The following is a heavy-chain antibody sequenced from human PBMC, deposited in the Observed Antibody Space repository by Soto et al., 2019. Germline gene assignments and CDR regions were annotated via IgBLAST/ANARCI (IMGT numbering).Heavy chain of an antibody. V-gene: IGHV1-3*01. CDR3: ASSATTADYYYGMDV. Sequence: ASVKVACKTSGYTYTSYAVHWVRQATRQRLEWMGWINAGNGNTKYSQKFQGRVTITRDTSASTAYMELSSLRSEDTAVYYCASSATTADYYYGMDVWGQGTTVTVSS. CDR2: INAGNGNT. D-gene: IGHD1-26*01. CDR1: GYTYTSYA. J-gene: IGHJ6*02.